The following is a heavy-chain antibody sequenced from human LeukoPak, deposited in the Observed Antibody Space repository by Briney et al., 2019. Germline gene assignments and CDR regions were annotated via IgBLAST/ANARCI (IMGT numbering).Heavy chain of an antibody. Sequence: GGSLRLSCAASGFTFTTYWMSWVRQAPGKGLEWVSGISGSGGSTYYADSVKGRFTISRDNSKNTLYLQMNSLRAEDTAVYYCAKPSSSSRYYYYYMDVWGKGTTVTVSS. V-gene: IGHV3-23*01. J-gene: IGHJ6*03. CDR1: GFTFTTYW. D-gene: IGHD6-6*01. CDR3: AKPSSSSRYYYYYMDV. CDR2: ISGSGGST.